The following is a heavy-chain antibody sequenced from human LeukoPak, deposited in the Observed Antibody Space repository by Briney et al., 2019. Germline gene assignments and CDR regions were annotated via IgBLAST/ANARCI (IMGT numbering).Heavy chain of an antibody. V-gene: IGHV5-51*01. CDR3: ARSYYDILTGYYSYYFDY. J-gene: IGHJ4*02. D-gene: IGHD3-9*01. CDR1: GYSFTSYW. Sequence: GESLKISCKGSGYSFTSYWIGWVRQMPGKGLEWMGIIYPGDSDTRYSPSFQGQVTISADKSISTAYLQWSSLKAWDTAMYYCARSYYDILTGYYSYYFDYWGQGTLVTVSS. CDR2: IYPGDSDT.